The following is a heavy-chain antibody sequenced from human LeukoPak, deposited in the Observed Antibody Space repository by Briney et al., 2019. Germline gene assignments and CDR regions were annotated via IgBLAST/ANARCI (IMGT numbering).Heavy chain of an antibody. CDR2: IIPIYGIA. Sequence: SVNVACKASGCTFSSYAISGVRQAPGQALEWVGRIIPIYGIANYAQKFQGRVTITADKSTSTAYMELSSLRSEDTAVYYCARDRDIWYSSSWSLNFDYWGQGTLVTVSS. J-gene: IGHJ4*02. CDR3: ARDRDIWYSSSWSLNFDY. V-gene: IGHV1-69*04. D-gene: IGHD6-13*01. CDR1: GCTFSSYA.